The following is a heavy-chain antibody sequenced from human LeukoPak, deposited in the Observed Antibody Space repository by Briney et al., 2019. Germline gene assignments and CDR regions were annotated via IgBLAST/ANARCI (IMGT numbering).Heavy chain of an antibody. CDR2: ISYDGINE. V-gene: IGHV3-30-3*01. D-gene: IGHD3-22*01. J-gene: IGHJ3*02. CDR3: ARDLSTMVILGAFHI. CDR1: GFTLSSYA. Sequence: GGSLRLFCVVSGFTLSSYAMHWVRQAPGKGLEWVAVISYDGINEYYADSVKGRFTISRDNSKNTLYLQMNSLRVEDMAVYYCARDLSTMVILGAFHIWGQGTMVTVSS.